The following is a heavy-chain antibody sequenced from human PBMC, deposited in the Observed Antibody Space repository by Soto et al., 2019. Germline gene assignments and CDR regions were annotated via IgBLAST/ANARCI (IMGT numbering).Heavy chain of an antibody. V-gene: IGHV1-8*01. Sequence: ASVKVSCKASGYTFTSYDINWLLQATGQGLEWMGWMNPNSGNTGYAQKFQGRVTMTRNTSISTAYMELSSLRSEDTAVYYCARSPPSYDFWSGYPRGWFDPWGQGTLVTVSS. CDR3: ARSPPSYDFWSGYPRGWFDP. J-gene: IGHJ5*02. CDR1: GYTFTSYD. CDR2: MNPNSGNT. D-gene: IGHD3-3*01.